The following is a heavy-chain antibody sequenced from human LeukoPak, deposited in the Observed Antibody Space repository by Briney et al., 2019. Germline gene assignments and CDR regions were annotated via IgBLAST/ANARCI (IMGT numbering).Heavy chain of an antibody. CDR1: GFTFSSYA. Sequence: PGRSLRLSCAASGFTFSSYAINWVRQAPGKGLEWVALISYDGINKYYADSVKGRFTISRDNSKNTLYLQMNSLRPEDTAVYYCARVRTTVRGALKGGFDYWGQGTLVTVSS. V-gene: IGHV3-30-3*01. D-gene: IGHD3-10*02. CDR3: ARVRTTVRGALKGGFDY. CDR2: ISYDGINK. J-gene: IGHJ4*02.